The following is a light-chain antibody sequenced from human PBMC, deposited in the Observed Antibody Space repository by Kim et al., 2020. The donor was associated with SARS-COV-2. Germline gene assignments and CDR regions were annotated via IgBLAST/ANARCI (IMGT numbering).Light chain of an antibody. V-gene: IGKV3-11*01. CDR3: HHRSDWPLT. CDR2: DAS. Sequence: EIVLTQSPATLSLSPGERATLSCRASRSVSTFLAWYQQKPGQAPRLLIYDASNRATGIPPRFSGSGSGTDFTLTISSLEPDDFAVYYCHHRSDWPLTFGGGTKAEIK. CDR1: RSVSTF. J-gene: IGKJ4*01.